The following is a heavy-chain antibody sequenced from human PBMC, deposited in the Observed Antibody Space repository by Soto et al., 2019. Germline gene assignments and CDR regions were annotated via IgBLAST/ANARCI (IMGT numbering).Heavy chain of an antibody. Sequence: GGSLRLSCAASGFTFSNYGMHWVRQAPGEGLEWMAVIGKDGTNRAHADSVKGRFTISRDNSRNMLYLQMNRLGAEDTAMYYCARDDDLAANGLDFWGQGTLVTVSS. CDR2: IGKDGTNR. D-gene: IGHD6-25*01. CDR3: ARDDDLAANGLDF. J-gene: IGHJ4*02. CDR1: GFTFSNYG. V-gene: IGHV3-33*01.